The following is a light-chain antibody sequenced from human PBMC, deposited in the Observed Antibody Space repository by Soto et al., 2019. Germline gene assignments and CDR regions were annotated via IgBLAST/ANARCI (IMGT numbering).Light chain of an antibody. J-gene: IGKJ4*01. Sequence: EIVLTQSPGTLSLSPGERATLSCRASQSVSTYVAWYQQKPGQAPRLLIYDASTRATGIPARFSGGGSGTDFTLTISNLEPEDIGVYFCQQRSNWRSTFGGGTKVDI. V-gene: IGKV3-11*01. CDR2: DAS. CDR3: QQRSNWRST. CDR1: QSVSTY.